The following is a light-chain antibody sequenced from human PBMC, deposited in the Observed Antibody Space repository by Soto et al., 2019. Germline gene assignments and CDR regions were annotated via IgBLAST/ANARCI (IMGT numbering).Light chain of an antibody. Sequence: DIQLTQSPSLLSASVGDRVTITCRASQGISSHLAWYQQKSGKAPKLLMYAASILQSGVPSRFSGSGSGTEFTLTISSLQPEDFATYYCQQLNSYPLTFGGGTKVEIK. CDR2: AAS. CDR1: QGISSH. J-gene: IGKJ4*01. V-gene: IGKV1-9*01. CDR3: QQLNSYPLT.